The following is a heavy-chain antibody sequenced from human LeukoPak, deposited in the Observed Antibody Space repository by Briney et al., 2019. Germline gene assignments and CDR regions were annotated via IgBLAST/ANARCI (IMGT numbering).Heavy chain of an antibody. CDR1: GFTFSSYA. CDR2: ISGSGGST. Sequence: PGGSLRLSCAASGFTFSSYAMSWVRQAPGKGLEWVSAISGSGGSTYYADSVKGRFTISRDNSKNTLYLQMNSLRAEDTAVYYCAKAWEPRRGYNWFDPWGQGTLVTVSS. V-gene: IGHV3-23*01. CDR3: AKAWEPRRGYNWFDP. J-gene: IGHJ5*02. D-gene: IGHD1-26*01.